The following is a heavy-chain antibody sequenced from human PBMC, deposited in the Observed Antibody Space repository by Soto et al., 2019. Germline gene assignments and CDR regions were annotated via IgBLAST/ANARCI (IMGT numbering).Heavy chain of an antibody. CDR2: IYYSGST. Sequence: SETLSLTCTVSGGSISSSSYYWGWIRQPPGRGLEWIGSIYYSGSTYYNPSLKSRVTISVDTSKNQFSLKLSSVTAEDTAVYFCARIVPSVAYCSLGSCYSDSWGQGTLVTVSS. J-gene: IGHJ4*02. D-gene: IGHD2-15*01. CDR3: ARIVPSVAYCSLGSCYSDS. V-gene: IGHV4-39*01. CDR1: GGSISSSSYY.